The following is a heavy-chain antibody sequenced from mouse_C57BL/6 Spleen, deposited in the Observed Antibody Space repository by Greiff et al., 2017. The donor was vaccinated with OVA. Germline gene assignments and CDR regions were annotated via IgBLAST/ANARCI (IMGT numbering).Heavy chain of an antibody. J-gene: IGHJ1*03. CDR1: RYTFTDYN. CDR2: INPNNGGT. D-gene: IGHD2-1*01. CDR3: ARGGNGTYWYFDV. Sequence: EVQLQQSGPELVKPGASVKIPCKASRYTFTDYNMDWVKQSHGKSLEWIGDINPNNGGTIYNQKFKGKATLTVDKSSSTAYMELRSLTSEDTAVYYCARGGNGTYWYFDVWGTGTTVTVSS. V-gene: IGHV1-18*01.